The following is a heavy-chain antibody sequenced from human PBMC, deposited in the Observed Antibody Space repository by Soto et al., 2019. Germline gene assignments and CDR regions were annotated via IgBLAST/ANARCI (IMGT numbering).Heavy chain of an antibody. Sequence: SETLSLTCIVSGGSISSYYWSWIRQPPGEGLEWIGYIYYSGSTNYTPSLKSRVTISVDTSKNQFSLKLSSVTAADTAVYYCARKGPYYYGSGPYYMDVWGKGTTVTVSS. J-gene: IGHJ6*03. CDR1: GGSISSYY. V-gene: IGHV4-59*01. D-gene: IGHD3-10*01. CDR3: ARKGPYYYGSGPYYMDV. CDR2: IYYSGST.